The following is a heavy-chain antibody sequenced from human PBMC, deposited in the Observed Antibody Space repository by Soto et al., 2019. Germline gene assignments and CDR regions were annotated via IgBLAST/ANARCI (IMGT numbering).Heavy chain of an antibody. J-gene: IGHJ4*02. CDR2: ISYDGSNK. Sequence: AGSLRLSCADSGFTFSSYAMHWVRQAPGKGLEWVAVISYDGSNKYYADSVKGRFTISSDNSKNTLYLQMNSMRAEDTAVYYCARDDRWSQTHFDYWGQGTLVTVSS. CDR1: GFTFSSYA. V-gene: IGHV3-30-3*01. CDR3: ARDDRWSQTHFDY. D-gene: IGHD3-22*01.